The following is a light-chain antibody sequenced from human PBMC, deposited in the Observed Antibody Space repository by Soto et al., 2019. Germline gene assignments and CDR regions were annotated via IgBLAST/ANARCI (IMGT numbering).Light chain of an antibody. J-gene: IGKJ1*01. CDR3: QQYVTTPQT. CDR2: GTS. V-gene: IGKV3-20*01. Sequence: EIVLTQSPGILSLSPGARATLSCRASQTVAYTSLAWYQQRPGQAPRLLIYGTSTRATGTPDRFIGSGSGTAFTLTISTLESEDFAVYYCQQYVTTPQTFGQGTKVE. CDR1: QTVAYTS.